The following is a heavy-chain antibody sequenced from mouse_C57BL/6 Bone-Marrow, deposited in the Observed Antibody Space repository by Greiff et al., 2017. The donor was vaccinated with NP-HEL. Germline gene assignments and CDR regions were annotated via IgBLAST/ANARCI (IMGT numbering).Heavy chain of an antibody. V-gene: IGHV1-64*01. CDR2: IHPNSGST. Sequence: QVQLQQPGAELVKPGASVKLSCKASGYTFTSYWMHWVKQRPGQGLEWIGMIHPNSGSTNYNAKFKSKATLTVDTSSSTAYMQLSSLTSEDSAVYYCALTGTRDYFDYWGQGTTLTVSS. J-gene: IGHJ2*01. CDR3: ALTGTRDYFDY. CDR1: GYTFTSYW. D-gene: IGHD4-1*01.